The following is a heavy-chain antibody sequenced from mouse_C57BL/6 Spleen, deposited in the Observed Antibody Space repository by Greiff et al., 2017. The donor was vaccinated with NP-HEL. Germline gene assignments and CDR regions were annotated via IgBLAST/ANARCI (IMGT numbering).Heavy chain of an antibody. Sequence: EVQLQQSGAELVRPGASVKLSCTASGFNIKDDYMHWVKQRPEQGLEWIGWIDPENGDTEYASKFQGKATITADTSSNTAYLQLSSLTSEDTAVYYCTTEGVARWFAYWGQRTLVTVSA. CDR3: TTEGVARWFAY. D-gene: IGHD1-1*02. J-gene: IGHJ3*01. CDR1: GFNIKDDY. CDR2: IDPENGDT. V-gene: IGHV14-4*01.